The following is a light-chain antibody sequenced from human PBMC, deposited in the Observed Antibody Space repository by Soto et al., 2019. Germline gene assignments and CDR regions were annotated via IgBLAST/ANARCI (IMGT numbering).Light chain of an antibody. Sequence: SVLTQPASVSGSPGQSITISCTGTSGDVGTYNYVSWYQQHPGKAPKLMIYEVRNRPSGVSNPFSGSKSGNPASLTISGLQAEDEADYYCSSYTRSSTYVFGGGTKVTVL. V-gene: IGLV2-14*01. CDR2: EVR. CDR1: SGDVGTYNY. CDR3: SSYTRSSTYV. J-gene: IGLJ1*01.